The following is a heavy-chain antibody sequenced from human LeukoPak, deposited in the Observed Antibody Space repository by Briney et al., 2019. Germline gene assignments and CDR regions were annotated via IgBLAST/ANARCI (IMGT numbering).Heavy chain of an antibody. CDR3: AKEEEKSSEFGY. J-gene: IGHJ4*02. D-gene: IGHD3-10*01. Sequence: PGGSLTLSCVVSGFTLGNYGMSWVRQAPGKGLEWVSGISGNDGSAHYPDSVKGRFTISRDNSKNTLYLQMNSLRAEDTAVYYCAKEEEKSSEFGYWGQGALVTVSS. CDR2: ISGNDGSA. CDR1: GFTLGNYG. V-gene: IGHV3-23*01.